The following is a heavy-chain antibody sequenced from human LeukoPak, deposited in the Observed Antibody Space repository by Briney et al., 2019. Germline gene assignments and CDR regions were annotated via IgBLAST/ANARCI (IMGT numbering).Heavy chain of an antibody. D-gene: IGHD6-6*01. V-gene: IGHV4-59*01. CDR3: ARDSSIAARGWFDP. J-gene: IGHJ5*02. Sequence: PSETLSLTCTVSGGSISSYYWSWIRQPPGKGLEWIGYIYYSGSIKYNSSLKSRVTISVDTSKNQFSLKLSSVTAADTAVYYCARDSSIAARGWFDPWGQGTLVTVSS. CDR1: GGSISSYY. CDR2: IYYSGSI.